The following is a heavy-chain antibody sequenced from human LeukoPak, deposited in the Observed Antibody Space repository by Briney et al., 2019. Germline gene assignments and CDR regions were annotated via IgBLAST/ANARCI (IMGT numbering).Heavy chain of an antibody. CDR1: GFSFDDYA. Sequence: GRSLRLSCAASGFSFDDYAMHWVRQAPGKGLEWVSGINWNSGNTDYADSVKGRFTLSRDTAKNSLYLQMNSLRAEDTALYYCVYDSSGRFDSWGQGTLVTVSS. J-gene: IGHJ4*02. CDR2: INWNSGNT. V-gene: IGHV3-9*01. CDR3: VYDSSGRFDS. D-gene: IGHD2-15*01.